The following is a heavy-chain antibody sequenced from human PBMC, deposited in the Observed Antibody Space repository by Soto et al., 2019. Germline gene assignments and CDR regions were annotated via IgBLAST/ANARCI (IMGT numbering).Heavy chain of an antibody. J-gene: IGHJ4*02. Sequence: GESLKISCAASGFTFSSYGMHWVRQAPGKGLEWVAVIWYDGSNKYYADSVKGRFTISRDNSKNTLYLQMNSLRAEDTAVYYCAKDTAVVATPIDYWGQGTLVTVSS. CDR3: AKDTAVVATPIDY. CDR1: GFTFSSYG. V-gene: IGHV3-33*06. D-gene: IGHD2-21*02. CDR2: IWYDGSNK.